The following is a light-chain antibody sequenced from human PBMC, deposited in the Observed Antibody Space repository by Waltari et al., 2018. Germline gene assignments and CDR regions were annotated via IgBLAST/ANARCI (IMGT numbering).Light chain of an antibody. CDR2: GAP. V-gene: IGKV3-20*01. J-gene: IGKJ1*01. Sequence: EIVLTQSPGPLSLSPGERPTLSCRASQSVTSSYLGWYLQKPGPAPRLLIYGAPSRATGTPDRFSSSGSGTDFTLTISTLEPEDVGVYYCHQYDKSPETFGQGTKLEIK. CDR3: HQYDKSPET. CDR1: QSVTSSY.